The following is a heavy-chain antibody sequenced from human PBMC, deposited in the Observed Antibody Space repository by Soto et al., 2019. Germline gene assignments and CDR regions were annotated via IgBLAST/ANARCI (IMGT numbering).Heavy chain of an antibody. D-gene: IGHD1-1*01. J-gene: IGHJ4*02. CDR2: ISAHNGNT. Sequence: QVHLVQSGAEVKKPGASVKVSCKASGYTFTSYGITWVRQAPGQGLEWMGWISAHNGNTDYAQKLQGRVIVTRETSTSTAYMGLRSLISDDTAVYYWARGRYGDYWGQGALVTVSS. V-gene: IGHV1-18*01. CDR1: GYTFTSYG. CDR3: ARGRYGDY.